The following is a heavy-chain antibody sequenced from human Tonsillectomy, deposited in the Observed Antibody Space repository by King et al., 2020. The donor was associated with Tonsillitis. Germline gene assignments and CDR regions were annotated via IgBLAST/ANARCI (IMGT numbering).Heavy chain of an antibody. D-gene: IGHD3-10*01. J-gene: IGHJ4*02. CDR1: GGIFISHA. V-gene: IGHV1-69*01. CDR3: ARVDPSGTYLYYFDY. Sequence: VQLVESGAEVKKPGSSLKVSCKVSGGIFISHAITWVRQAPGQGLEWMGVIVPIFDTTNYAQKFQGRIAITADESTSTAYMELSSLRSEDTAVYFCARVDPSGTYLYYFDYWGQGTLVTVSS. CDR2: IVPIFDTT.